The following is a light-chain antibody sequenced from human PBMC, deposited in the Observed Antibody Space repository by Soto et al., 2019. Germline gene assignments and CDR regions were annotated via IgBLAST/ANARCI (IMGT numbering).Light chain of an antibody. Sequence: QAVVTQPPSVSAAPGQKVTISCSGSTSNIGSNSVSWYQQFPGQTPRLLIYDNYERPSGIPDRFSASKTGTSATLGITGLQAGDEADYFCGTRDSTSTFVVFGGGTKVTVL. J-gene: IGLJ2*01. V-gene: IGLV1-51*01. CDR1: TSNIGSNS. CDR3: GTRDSTSTFVV. CDR2: DNY.